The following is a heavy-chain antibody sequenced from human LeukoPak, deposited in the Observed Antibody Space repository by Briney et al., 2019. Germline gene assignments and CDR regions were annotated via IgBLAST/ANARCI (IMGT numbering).Heavy chain of an antibody. CDR3: ARASPHYYDSSGYHNWFDP. V-gene: IGHV4-39*07. Sequence: SETLSLTCTVSGGSISSSGYYWGWVRQPPGKGLEWIGSVDSGGGSHYNPSLKSRVTISEDTSKNQFSLKLSSVTAADTAVYYCARASPHYYDSSGYHNWFDPWGQGTLVTVSS. CDR2: VDSGGGS. CDR1: GGSISSSGYY. D-gene: IGHD3-22*01. J-gene: IGHJ5*02.